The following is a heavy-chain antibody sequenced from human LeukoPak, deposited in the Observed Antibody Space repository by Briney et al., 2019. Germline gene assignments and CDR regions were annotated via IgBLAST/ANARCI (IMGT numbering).Heavy chain of an antibody. Sequence: SETLSLTCTVSGGSISGYYWSWIRQPPGKGLEWIGEINHSGSTNYNPSLKSRVTISVDTSKNQFSLKLSSVTAADTAVYYCARDYYDSSGYYLTGYYYYMDVWGKGTTVTISS. J-gene: IGHJ6*03. V-gene: IGHV4-34*01. CDR1: GGSISGYY. CDR3: ARDYYDSSGYYLTGYYYYMDV. CDR2: INHSGST. D-gene: IGHD3-22*01.